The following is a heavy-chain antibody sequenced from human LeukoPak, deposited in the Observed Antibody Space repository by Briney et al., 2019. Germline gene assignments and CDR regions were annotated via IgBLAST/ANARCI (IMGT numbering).Heavy chain of an antibody. V-gene: IGHV1-46*01. D-gene: IGHD4-17*01. J-gene: IGHJ4*02. CDR2: INPSGGST. CDR3: ARDNGDYVLDY. Sequence: ASVKVSCKASGYTFTSYYMHWVRQAPGQGLEWMGIINPSGGSTSYAQKFQGRVTMTRDTSTSTVYMELSSLRSEDTAVYYSARDNGDYVLDYWGQGTLFTVSS. CDR1: GYTFTSYY.